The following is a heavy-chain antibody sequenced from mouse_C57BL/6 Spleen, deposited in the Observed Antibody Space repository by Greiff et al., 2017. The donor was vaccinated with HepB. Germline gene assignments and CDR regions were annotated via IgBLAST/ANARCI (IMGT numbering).Heavy chain of an antibody. Sequence: VQLQESGAELVKPGASVKISCKASGYAFSSYWMNWVKQRPGKGLEWIGQIYPGDGDTNYNGKFKGKATLTADKSSSTAYMQLSSLTSEDSAVYFCAREGRDYYAMDYWGQGTSVTVSS. J-gene: IGHJ4*01. V-gene: IGHV1-80*01. CDR1: GYAFSSYW. CDR3: AREGRDYYAMDY. CDR2: IYPGDGDT.